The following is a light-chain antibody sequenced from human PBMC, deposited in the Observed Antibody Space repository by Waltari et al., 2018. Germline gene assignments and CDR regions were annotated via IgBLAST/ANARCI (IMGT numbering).Light chain of an antibody. J-gene: IGLJ3*02. CDR1: SDDVGGYNL. CDR2: EVT. Sequence: QSALTQPASMSGSPGHSVPIPCTGTSDDVGGYNLFPWYKQHPGKAPKLIIFEVTKRPSGVSNRFSGSRSGNTASLTLSGLQPEDEAAYYCCSYAGTDSWVFGGGTKVTVL. CDR3: CSYAGTDSWV. V-gene: IGLV2-23*02.